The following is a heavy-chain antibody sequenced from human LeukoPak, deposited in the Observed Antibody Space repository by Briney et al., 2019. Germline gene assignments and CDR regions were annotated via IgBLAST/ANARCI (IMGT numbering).Heavy chain of an antibody. CDR1: GGTFSSYA. D-gene: IGHD3-10*01. Sequence: SVTVSCKASGGTFSSYAISWVRQAPGQGLEWMGGIIPIFGTANYAQKFQGRVTITADKSTSTAYMELSSLRSEDTAVYYCARDPEYYYGSGSSRFDYWGQGTLVTVSS. J-gene: IGHJ4*02. CDR3: ARDPEYYYGSGSSRFDY. V-gene: IGHV1-69*06. CDR2: IIPIFGTA.